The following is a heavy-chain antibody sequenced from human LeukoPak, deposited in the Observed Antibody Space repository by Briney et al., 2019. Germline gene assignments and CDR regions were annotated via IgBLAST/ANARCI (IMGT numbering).Heavy chain of an antibody. CDR3: ARGARAGYNLEPFDY. V-gene: IGHV4-59*08. CDR2: IYYSGST. CDR1: GGSMSSYY. J-gene: IGHJ4*02. D-gene: IGHD5-24*01. Sequence: PSETLSLTCTVSGGSMSSYYWSWIRQPPGKGLEWLGYIYYSGSTKYNPSLKSRVPISVDTSKNQFSLKLSSVTAADTAVYYCARGARAGYNLEPFDYWGQGTLVTVSS.